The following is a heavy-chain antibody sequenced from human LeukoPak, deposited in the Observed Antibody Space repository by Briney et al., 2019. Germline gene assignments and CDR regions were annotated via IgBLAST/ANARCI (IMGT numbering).Heavy chain of an antibody. V-gene: IGHV4-61*01. CDR1: GYSISSGYY. CDR2: IYYSGST. D-gene: IGHD1-26*01. Sequence: SETLSLTCTVSGYSISSGYYWGWIRQPPGKGLEWIAYIYYSGSTNSNPSLKSRVTISVDTSKNQFSLKLRSVTAADTAVYYCSGSYYVEYFDYWGQGALVTVSS. J-gene: IGHJ4*02. CDR3: SGSYYVEYFDY.